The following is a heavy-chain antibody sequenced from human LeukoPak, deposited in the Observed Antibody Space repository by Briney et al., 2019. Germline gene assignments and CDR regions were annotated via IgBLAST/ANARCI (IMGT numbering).Heavy chain of an antibody. Sequence: ASVKVSCKASGYTFTSYDINWVRHATGQGLEWMGWMNPNSGNTGYAQKFQGRVTMTRNTSISTAYMELSSLRSEDTAVYYCARWDYCSGGSCYSDYWGQGTLVTVSS. CDR2: MNPNSGNT. D-gene: IGHD2-15*01. V-gene: IGHV1-8*01. CDR3: ARWDYCSGGSCYSDY. CDR1: GYTFTSYD. J-gene: IGHJ4*02.